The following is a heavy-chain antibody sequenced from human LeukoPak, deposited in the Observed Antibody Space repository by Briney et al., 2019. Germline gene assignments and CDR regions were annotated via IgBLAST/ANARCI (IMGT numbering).Heavy chain of an antibody. Sequence: SETLSLTCTVSGGSISSYDWSWIRQPPGKGLEWIGYIYYSGSTNYTPSLKSRVTISVDTSKNQFSLKLSSVTAADTAVYYCASQYSSSWSYMDVWGKGTTVTVSS. V-gene: IGHV4-59*01. CDR2: IYYSGST. J-gene: IGHJ6*03. CDR1: GGSISSYD. D-gene: IGHD6-13*01. CDR3: ASQYSSSWSYMDV.